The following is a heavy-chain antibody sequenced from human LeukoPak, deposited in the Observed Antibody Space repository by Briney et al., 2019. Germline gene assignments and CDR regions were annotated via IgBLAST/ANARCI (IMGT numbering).Heavy chain of an antibody. Sequence: GGSLRLSCAASGFTFRSYEMNWVRQAPGKGLEWVSYISSSGSTIYYADSVKGRFTISRDNAKNSLYLQMNSLRAEDTAVYYCARVPAPIWFGELLEEYWGQGTLVTVSS. CDR2: ISSSGSTI. J-gene: IGHJ4*02. CDR3: ARVPAPIWFGELLEEY. CDR1: GFTFRSYE. V-gene: IGHV3-48*03. D-gene: IGHD3-10*01.